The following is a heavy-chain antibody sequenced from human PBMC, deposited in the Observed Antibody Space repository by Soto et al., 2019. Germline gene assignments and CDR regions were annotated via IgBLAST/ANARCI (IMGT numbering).Heavy chain of an antibody. CDR2: IYSGGST. Sequence: GSLRLSCAASGFTVSSNYMSWVRQAPGKGLEWVSVIYSGGSTYYADSVKGRFTISRDNSKNTLYLQMNSLRAEDTAVYYCAREIYDYYDSSGYYGWGQGTLVTVSS. V-gene: IGHV3-53*01. CDR3: AREIYDYYDSSGYYG. CDR1: GFTVSSNY. J-gene: IGHJ4*02. D-gene: IGHD3-22*01.